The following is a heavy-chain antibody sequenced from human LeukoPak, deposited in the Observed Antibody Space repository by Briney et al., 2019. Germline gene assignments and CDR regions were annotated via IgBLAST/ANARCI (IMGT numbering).Heavy chain of an antibody. D-gene: IGHD3-10*01. CDR3: ARYYGSGSPPFDC. Sequence: PGGSLRFSCAASGFIFSSYAMNWVRQAPGKGLEWVSSISSDSSYIYYADSLKGRFTVSRDNAKNSLYLQMNSLRAEDTAVYYCARYYGSGSPPFDCWGQGTLVTVSS. CDR2: ISSDSSYI. V-gene: IGHV3-21*01. CDR1: GFIFSSYA. J-gene: IGHJ4*02.